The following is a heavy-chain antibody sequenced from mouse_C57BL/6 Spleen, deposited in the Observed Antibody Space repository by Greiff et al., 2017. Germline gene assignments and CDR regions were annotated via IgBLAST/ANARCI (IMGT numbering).Heavy chain of an antibody. CDR1: GFTFSSYT. D-gene: IGHD1-1*01. CDR2: ISGGGGNT. CDR3: ARPFITTVVEGFFDY. J-gene: IGHJ2*01. Sequence: DVMLVESGGGLVKPGGSLKLSCAASGFTFSSYTMSWVRQTPEKRLEWVATISGGGGNTYYPDSVKGRFTISRDNAKNTLYLQMSSLRSEDTALYYCARPFITTVVEGFFDYWGRGTTLTVSS. V-gene: IGHV5-9*01.